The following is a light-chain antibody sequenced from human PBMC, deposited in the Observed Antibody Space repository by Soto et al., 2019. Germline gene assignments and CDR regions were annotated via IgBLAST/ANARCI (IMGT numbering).Light chain of an antibody. CDR3: LQHRTYPLT. CDR2: AAS. V-gene: IGKV1-17*03. Sequence: DIQMTQSPSTLSASVGDRVTITCRASEGVGNYLAWFQQKPGKVPQRLIYAASTLESAVPSRFSGSGFETEFTLTIYSLQPEDFATYYCLQHRTYPLTFGGGTKVDIK. CDR1: EGVGNY. J-gene: IGKJ4*01.